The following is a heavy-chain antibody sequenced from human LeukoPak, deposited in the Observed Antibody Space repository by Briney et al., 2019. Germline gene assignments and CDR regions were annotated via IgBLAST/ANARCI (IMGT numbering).Heavy chain of an antibody. J-gene: IGHJ3*02. CDR2: IIPILDVA. V-gene: IGHV1-69*04. Sequence: SVKVSCKASGGSFNTYVITWVRQAPGQGLEWMGRIIPILDVANFAQKFQGRVTITADKSTNTAHMELSSLRSEDTAVYYCTREGVYSPDPSSYHRYAFDIWGQGTVVTVSS. CDR1: GGSFNTYV. D-gene: IGHD3-16*02. CDR3: TREGVYSPDPSSYHRYAFDI.